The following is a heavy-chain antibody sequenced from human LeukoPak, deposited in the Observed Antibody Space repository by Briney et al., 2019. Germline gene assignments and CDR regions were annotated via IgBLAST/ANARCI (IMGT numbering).Heavy chain of an antibody. CDR1: GFTFDDYA. CDR2: ISWNSGSI. Sequence: GGSLRLSCAASGFTFDDYAMHWVRQAPGKGLEWVSGISWNSGSIGYADSVKGRFTISRDNAKTSLYLQMNSLRAEDTALYYCAKDKGGYYDSSGGAFDIWGQGTMVTVSS. D-gene: IGHD3-22*01. CDR3: AKDKGGYYDSSGGAFDI. V-gene: IGHV3-9*01. J-gene: IGHJ3*02.